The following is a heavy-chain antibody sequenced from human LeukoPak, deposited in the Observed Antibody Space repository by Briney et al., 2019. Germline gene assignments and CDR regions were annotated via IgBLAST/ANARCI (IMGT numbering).Heavy chain of an antibody. D-gene: IGHD3-10*01. Sequence: GGSLRLSCAASGFTFSSYAMSWVRRAPGKGLDWVSTISGSGGTTYYADSDADSVKGRFTISRDNSKNTLYLHMNSLRAEDTAVYYCAKSDGSGSYDDNWGQGTLVIVSS. CDR1: GFTFSSYA. J-gene: IGHJ4*02. CDR3: AKSDGSGSYDDN. CDR2: ISGSGGTT. V-gene: IGHV3-23*01.